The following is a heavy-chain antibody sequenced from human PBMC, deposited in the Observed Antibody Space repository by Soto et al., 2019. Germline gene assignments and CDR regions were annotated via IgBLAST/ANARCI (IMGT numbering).Heavy chain of an antibody. CDR3: ASLSRGYPRYGMDV. CDR2: IYYSGST. Sequence: SETLSLTCTVSGGSISSYYWSWIRQPPGKGLEWIGYIYYSGSTNYNPSLKSRVTISVDTSKNQFSLELSSVTAADTAVYYCASLSRGYPRYGMDVWGQGTTVTVSS. V-gene: IGHV4-59*01. CDR1: GGSISSYY. D-gene: IGHD5-18*01. J-gene: IGHJ6*02.